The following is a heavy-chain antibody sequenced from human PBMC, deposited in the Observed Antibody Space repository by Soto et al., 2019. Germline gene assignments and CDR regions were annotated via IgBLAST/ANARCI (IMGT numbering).Heavy chain of an antibody. D-gene: IGHD3-22*01. Sequence: VQLGQSGAEVKKPGSSVKDSCKASGGTFSSYTISWVRQAPGQGLEWMGRIIPILGIANYAQKFQGRVTITADKYTSTAYMELSSLRSEYTAVYYCARTFASREGYNDGRYCMDVWGQGTTVIVSS. CDR3: ARTFASREGYNDGRYCMDV. J-gene: IGHJ6*02. CDR2: IIPILGIA. CDR1: GGTFSSYT. V-gene: IGHV1-69*02.